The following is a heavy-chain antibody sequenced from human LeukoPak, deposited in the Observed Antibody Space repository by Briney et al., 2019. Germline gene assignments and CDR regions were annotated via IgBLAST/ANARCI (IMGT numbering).Heavy chain of an antibody. Sequence: PGGSLRLSCAASGFTFSSYWMHWVRQAPGKGLVWVSRVNTDGRTTSHADSVKGRFTISRENAKNTLYLQMNSLRAEDTAVYYCARASTYHYDWFDPWGQGTLATVSS. J-gene: IGHJ5*02. CDR2: VNTDGRTT. CDR1: GFTFSSYW. CDR3: ARASTYHYDWFDP. V-gene: IGHV3-74*01. D-gene: IGHD2-2*01.